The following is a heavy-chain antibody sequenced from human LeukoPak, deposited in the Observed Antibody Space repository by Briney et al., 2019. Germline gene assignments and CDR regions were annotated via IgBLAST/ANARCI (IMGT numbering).Heavy chain of an antibody. CDR3: ARKGASYSSSWYGGYYYYYMDV. V-gene: IGHV1-2*02. J-gene: IGHJ6*03. CDR2: INPNSGGT. Sequence: ASVKVSCKASGYTFTGYYMHWVRQAPGQGLEWMGWINPNSGGTNYAQKFQGRVTMTRDTSISTAYMELSRLRSDDTAVYYCARKGASYSSSWYGGYYYYYMDVWGKGTTVTVPS. CDR1: GYTFTGYY. D-gene: IGHD6-13*01.